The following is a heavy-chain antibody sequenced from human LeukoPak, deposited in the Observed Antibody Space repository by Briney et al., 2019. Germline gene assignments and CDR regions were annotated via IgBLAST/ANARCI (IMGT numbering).Heavy chain of an antibody. CDR2: INPNSGGT. D-gene: IGHD1-26*01. CDR3: AMGVRAHVGFDI. J-gene: IGHJ3*02. Sequence: ASVKVSCKASGDTFTGFSIDLVPQAPGQGLEWMGWINPNSGGTNYAQKFQGRVTMTRDTSITTAYMELSRLRSDDTAVYYWAMGVRAHVGFDIWGQGTLVTVSS. V-gene: IGHV1-2*02. CDR1: GDTFTGFS.